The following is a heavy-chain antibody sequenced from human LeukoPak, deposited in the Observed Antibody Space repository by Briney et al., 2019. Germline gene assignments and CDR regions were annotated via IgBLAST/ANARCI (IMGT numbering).Heavy chain of an antibody. D-gene: IGHD6-19*01. Sequence: SETLSLTCTVSGGSINNYYWSWIRQPAGKQLEWMGRIYSSGSTNYNPSLKSRVTMSVDTSKNQFSLKLSSVTAADTAVYYCVRPGEEEWLAEEWFDPWGQGILVTVSS. CDR2: IYSSGST. V-gene: IGHV4-4*07. CDR3: VRPGEEEWLAEEWFDP. CDR1: GGSINNYY. J-gene: IGHJ5*02.